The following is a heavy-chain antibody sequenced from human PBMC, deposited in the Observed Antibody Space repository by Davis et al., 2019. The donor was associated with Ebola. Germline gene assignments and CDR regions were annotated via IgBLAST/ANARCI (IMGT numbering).Heavy chain of an antibody. CDR2: INHSGNT. J-gene: IGHJ5*02. CDR3: ARDSRRAYYDFWSGYRGFWFDP. D-gene: IGHD3-3*01. CDR1: GGSFSDYY. V-gene: IGHV4-34*01. Sequence: PGGSLRLSCAVYGGSFSDYYWSWIRQPPGKGLEWIGEINHSGNTNYNPSLKSRVTISVDTSKNQFSLKLSSVTAADTAVYYCARDSRRAYYDFWSGYRGFWFDPWGQGTLVTVSS.